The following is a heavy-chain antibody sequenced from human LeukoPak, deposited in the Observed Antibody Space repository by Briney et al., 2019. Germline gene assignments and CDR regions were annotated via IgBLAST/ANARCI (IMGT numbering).Heavy chain of an antibody. CDR2: INPNSGGT. CDR1: GYTFTGYY. Sequence: ASVKVSCKASGYTFTGYYMHWVRQAPGQGLEWMGWINPNSGGTNYAQKFQGRVTMTRGTSISTAYMELSRLRSDDTAVYYCARDPYSGSYYGYWGQGTLDTVSS. CDR3: ARDPYSGSYYGY. D-gene: IGHD1-26*01. J-gene: IGHJ4*02. V-gene: IGHV1-2*02.